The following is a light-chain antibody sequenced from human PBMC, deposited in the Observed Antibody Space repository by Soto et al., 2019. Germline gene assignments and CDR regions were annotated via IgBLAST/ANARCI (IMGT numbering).Light chain of an antibody. CDR3: QSYDSSLSGYV. Sequence: QLVLTQPPSVSGAPGQRVTLSCTGTSSNIGAGFDVHWYQQLPGTAPKLLIYGNSNRPSGVPDRFSGSKSGTSASLAITGLQAEDEADYYCQSYDSSLSGYVFGIGTKLTVL. CDR1: SSNIGAGFD. J-gene: IGLJ1*01. CDR2: GNS. V-gene: IGLV1-40*01.